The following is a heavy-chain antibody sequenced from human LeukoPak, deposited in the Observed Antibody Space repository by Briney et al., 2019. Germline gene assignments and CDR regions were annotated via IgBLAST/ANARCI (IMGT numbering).Heavy chain of an antibody. J-gene: IGHJ4*02. CDR1: GASMSTYY. CDR2: ISYRGGT. Sequence: PSETLSLTCAVSGASMSTYYWSWIRQPPGQGLEWIGYISYRGGTNYNPSLKSRVTMSLDTSKNQFSLKLSSVTAADTAIYYCARVGDNSDYFYYLDYWGQGALATVSS. V-gene: IGHV4-59*01. D-gene: IGHD3-22*01. CDR3: ARVGDNSDYFYYLDY.